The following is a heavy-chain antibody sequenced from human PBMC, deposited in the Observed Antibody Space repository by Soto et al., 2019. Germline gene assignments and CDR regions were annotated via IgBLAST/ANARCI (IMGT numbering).Heavy chain of an antibody. Sequence: QVQLVQSGAEVKKPGSSVKVSCKASGGTFSSYAISWVRQAPGQGLEWMGGIIPIFGTANYAQKFQGRVTITADESTSTADMELSSLRSEDTAVYYCARAVVAALFGWFDPWGQGTLVTVSS. V-gene: IGHV1-69*01. CDR3: ARAVVAALFGWFDP. CDR1: GGTFSSYA. J-gene: IGHJ5*02. D-gene: IGHD2-15*01. CDR2: IIPIFGTA.